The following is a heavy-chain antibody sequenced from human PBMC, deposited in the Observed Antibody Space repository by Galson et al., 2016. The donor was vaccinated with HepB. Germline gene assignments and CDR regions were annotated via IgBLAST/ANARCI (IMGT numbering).Heavy chain of an antibody. D-gene: IGHD5-12*01. CDR1: GGSISSYY. V-gene: IGHV4-59*01. J-gene: IGHJ2*01. Sequence: SETLSLTCTVSGGSISSYYWSWIRQPPGKGLEWIGYIYYSGSTNYNPSLKSRVTISVDTSKNQFSLKLSSVTAADTAVYYCARVGSGYDYWYFDLWGRGTLVTVSS. CDR3: ARVGSGYDYWYFDL. CDR2: IYYSGST.